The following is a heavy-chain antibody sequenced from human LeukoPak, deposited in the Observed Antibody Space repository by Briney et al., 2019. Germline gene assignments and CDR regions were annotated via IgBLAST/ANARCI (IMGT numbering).Heavy chain of an antibody. Sequence: SQTLSLTCTVSGGSISSGDYYWSWIRQPPGKGLEWIGYIYYSGSTSYNPSLKSRVTILVDTSKNQFPLKLSSVTAADTAVYYCARHAALGAPAFDIWGQGTMVTVSS. CDR2: IYYSGST. V-gene: IGHV4-30-4*08. CDR3: ARHAALGAPAFDI. D-gene: IGHD3-16*01. CDR1: GGSISSGDYY. J-gene: IGHJ3*02.